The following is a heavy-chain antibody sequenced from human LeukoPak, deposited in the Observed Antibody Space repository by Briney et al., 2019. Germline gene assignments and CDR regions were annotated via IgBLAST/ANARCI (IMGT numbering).Heavy chain of an antibody. Sequence: SETLSLTCTVSGGSISSYYWSWIRQPPGKGLEWIGYTYYSGSTNYNPSLKSRVTISVDTSRNQFSLKLSSVTAADTAVYFCARQGWLAPNFDYWNQGTLVTVSS. V-gene: IGHV4-59*08. CDR1: GGSISSYY. J-gene: IGHJ4*02. D-gene: IGHD6-19*01. CDR3: ARQGWLAPNFDY. CDR2: TYYSGST.